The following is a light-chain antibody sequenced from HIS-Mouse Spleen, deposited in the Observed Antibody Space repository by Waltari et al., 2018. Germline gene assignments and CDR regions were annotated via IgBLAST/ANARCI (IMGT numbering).Light chain of an antibody. V-gene: IGLV2-14*03. J-gene: IGLJ2*01. CDR2: DVS. Sequence: QSALTQPASVSGPPGQSTTIPCTETTSDVGGFTYASWYQHHPGKPPNLLIYDVSNRPSWVSKRFSGSKSGNTASLTISGLQAEDEADYYCSSYTSSSTEVFGGGTKLTVL. CDR1: TSDVGGFTY. CDR3: SSYTSSSTEV.